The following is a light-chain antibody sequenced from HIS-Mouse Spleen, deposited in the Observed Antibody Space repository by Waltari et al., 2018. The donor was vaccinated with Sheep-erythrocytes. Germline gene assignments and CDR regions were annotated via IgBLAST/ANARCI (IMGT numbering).Light chain of an antibody. J-gene: IGLJ1*01. V-gene: IGLV2-11*01. Sequence: QSALTQPAPVSGSPGQSLTISCTGTSSDVGIYNLVSYYQQHPGKAPKLMIYDVSKRPSGVPDRFSGSKSGNTASLTISGLQAEDEADYYCCSYAGSYNHVFATGTKVTVL. CDR1: SSDVGIYNL. CDR3: CSYAGSYNHV. CDR2: DVS.